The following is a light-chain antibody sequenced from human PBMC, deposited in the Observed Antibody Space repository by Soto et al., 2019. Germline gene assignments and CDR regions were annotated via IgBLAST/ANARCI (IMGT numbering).Light chain of an antibody. V-gene: IGKV3-15*01. CDR1: QSVSSN. Sequence: EIVMTQSPATLSVSPGERATLSCRASQSVSSNLAWYQQKPGQAPRLLIYGASTRATGIPARFSGSGSGTAFTLTISSLQSEDFAVYYCQQYGSFGGGTKVEIK. CDR3: QQYGS. J-gene: IGKJ4*01. CDR2: GAS.